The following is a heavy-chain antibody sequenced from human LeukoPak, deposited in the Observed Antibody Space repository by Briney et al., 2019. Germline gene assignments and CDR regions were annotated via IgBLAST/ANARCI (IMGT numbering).Heavy chain of an antibody. CDR2: ISSSGSTI. Sequence: PGGSLRLSCAASGFTFSDYYMSWIRQAPGKGLEWVSYISSSGSTIYYADSVKGRFTISRDNAKNSLYLQMNSLRAEDTAVYYCARSPVFYDFWSGYAFDIWGQGTMVTVSS. CDR1: GFTFSDYY. J-gene: IGHJ3*02. D-gene: IGHD3-3*01. V-gene: IGHV3-11*01. CDR3: ARSPVFYDFWSGYAFDI.